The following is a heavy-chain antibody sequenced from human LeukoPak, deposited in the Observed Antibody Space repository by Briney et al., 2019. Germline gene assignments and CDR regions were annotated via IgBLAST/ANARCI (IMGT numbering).Heavy chain of an antibody. CDR1: GFTFSSYA. J-gene: IGHJ4*02. CDR3: ASGDSSSWTQLDY. D-gene: IGHD6-13*01. CDR2: ISYDGSNK. V-gene: IGHV3-30*04. Sequence: PGRSLRLSCAASGFTFSSYAMHWVRQAPGKGLEWVAVISYDGSNKYYADSVKGRFTISRDNSKNTLYLQMNSLRAEDRAVYYCASGDSSSWTQLDYWGQGTLVTVSS.